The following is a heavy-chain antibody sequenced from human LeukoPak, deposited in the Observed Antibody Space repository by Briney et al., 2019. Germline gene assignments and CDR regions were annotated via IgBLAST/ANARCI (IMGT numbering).Heavy chain of an antibody. CDR2: IWSDGNNK. V-gene: IGHV3-33*01. Sequence: GGSLRLSCAASGFTFSSFGMHWVRQAPGKGLEWVAVIWSDGNNKYYADSVKGRFTISRDNSKNTLYLQMNSLRAEDTAMYYCARDMTYYYGMDVWGQGTTVTVSS. D-gene: IGHD3-16*01. CDR1: GFTFSSFG. CDR3: ARDMTYYYGMDV. J-gene: IGHJ6*02.